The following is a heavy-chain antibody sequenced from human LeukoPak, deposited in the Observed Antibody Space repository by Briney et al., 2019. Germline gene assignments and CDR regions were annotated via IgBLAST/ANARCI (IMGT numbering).Heavy chain of an antibody. J-gene: IGHJ4*02. D-gene: IGHD5-18*01. CDR1: GGSISSGGYY. V-gene: IGHV4-30-2*01. CDR2: IYHSGST. Sequence: SETLFHTCTVSGGSISSGGYYWSWIRQPPGKGLEWIGYIYHSGSTYYNPSLKSRVTISVDTSKNQFSLKLSSVTAADTAVYYCATSSDTASAYWGQGTLVTVSS. CDR3: ATSSDTASAY.